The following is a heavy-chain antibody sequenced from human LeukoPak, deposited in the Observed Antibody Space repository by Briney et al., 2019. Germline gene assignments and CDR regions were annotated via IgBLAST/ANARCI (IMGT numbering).Heavy chain of an antibody. Sequence: GASVKVSCKASGYTFTSYDINWERQATGQGLEWMGWMNPDSGNTGYAQKFQGRVTMTRNTSISTAYMELSSLRSEDTAVYYCARSRSSIYSYGSHRAFDIWGQWTMVTVSS. CDR2: MNPDSGNT. D-gene: IGHD5-18*01. CDR3: ARSRSSIYSYGSHRAFDI. CDR1: GYTFTSYD. V-gene: IGHV1-8*01. J-gene: IGHJ3*02.